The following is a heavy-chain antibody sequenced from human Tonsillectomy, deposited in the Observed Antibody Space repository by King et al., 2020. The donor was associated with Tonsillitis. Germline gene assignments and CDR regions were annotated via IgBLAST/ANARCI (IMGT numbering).Heavy chain of an antibody. Sequence: QLQESGPGLVKPSQTLSLTCTVSGGSISSSSHYWSWIRQPAGKELEWSGRVYTSGSSNYNPSLNSRVTMSIDTFKNQLSLILSSVTAADTAVYFCAREISGSPTYGSAFVIWGQGTMVTVSP. CDR2: VYTSGSS. D-gene: IGHD1-26*01. CDR3: AREISGSPTYGSAFVI. J-gene: IGHJ3*02. CDR1: GGSISSSSHY. V-gene: IGHV4-61*02.